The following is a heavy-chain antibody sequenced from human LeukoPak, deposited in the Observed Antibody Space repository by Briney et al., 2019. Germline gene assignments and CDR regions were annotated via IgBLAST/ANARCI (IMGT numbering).Heavy chain of an antibody. D-gene: IGHD6-19*01. J-gene: IGHJ4*02. Sequence: SETLSLTCTVSGGSISSYYWSWIRQPPGKGLEWIGYIYYSGSTNYNPSLKSRVTISVDTSKNQFSLKLSSVTATDTAVYYCARVSKTEQWLVLDYWGQGTLVTVSS. CDR2: IYYSGST. V-gene: IGHV4-59*01. CDR3: ARVSKTEQWLVLDY. CDR1: GGSISSYY.